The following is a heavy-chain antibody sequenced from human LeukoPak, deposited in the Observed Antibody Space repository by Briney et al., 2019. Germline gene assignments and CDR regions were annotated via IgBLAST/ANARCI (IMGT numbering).Heavy chain of an antibody. CDR1: GGSISSYY. CDR2: INYSGST. Sequence: SETLSLTCTVSGGSISSYYWTWIRQPPGKGLEWIGCINYSGSTSYNPSLRGRLTISLDTSKNQFSLNLNSVTAADTAVYYCATQQCSGGSCYSRAIWFDPWGQGTLVTVSS. J-gene: IGHJ5*02. V-gene: IGHV4-59*08. CDR3: ATQQCSGGSCYSRAIWFDP. D-gene: IGHD2-15*01.